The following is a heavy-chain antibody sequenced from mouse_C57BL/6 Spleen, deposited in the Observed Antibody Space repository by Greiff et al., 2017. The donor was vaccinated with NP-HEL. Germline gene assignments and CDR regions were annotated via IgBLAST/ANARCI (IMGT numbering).Heavy chain of an antibody. J-gene: IGHJ2*01. Sequence: EVKLVESGGGLVKPGGSLKLSCAASGFTFSDYGLHWVRQAPEKGLEWVAYISSGSSTIYYADTVKGRFTISRDNAKNTLFLQMTSLRTEDTAMYYCARTVYYYGSSDFDYWGQGTTLTVSS. CDR1: GFTFSDYG. D-gene: IGHD1-1*01. V-gene: IGHV5-17*01. CDR3: ARTVYYYGSSDFDY. CDR2: ISSGSSTI.